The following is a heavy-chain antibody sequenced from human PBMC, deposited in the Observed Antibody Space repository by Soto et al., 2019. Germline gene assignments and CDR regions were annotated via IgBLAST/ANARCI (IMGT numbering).Heavy chain of an antibody. D-gene: IGHD3-16*02. J-gene: IGHJ4*02. CDR2: ISSTGSST. V-gene: IGHV3-23*01. Sequence: EVQLLESGGGLVQPGGSLRLSCAATGFTFSTYAMGWVRQAPGKGLEWVSGISSTGSSTYYTDSVKGRFTISRDNSKNTLYLQMNSLRAEDTAVYYCASYMWGTYRHFDFWGQGTLATVSS. CDR3: ASYMWGTYRHFDF. CDR1: GFTFSTYA.